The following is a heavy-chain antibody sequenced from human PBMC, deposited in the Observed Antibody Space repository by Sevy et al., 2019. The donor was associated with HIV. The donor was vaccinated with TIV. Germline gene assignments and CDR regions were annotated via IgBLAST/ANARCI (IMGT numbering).Heavy chain of an antibody. D-gene: IGHD1-26*01. V-gene: IGHV4-38-2*02. CDR3: GHTGAYYFDY. J-gene: IGHJ4*02. CDR1: GNSISNGYY. CDR2: IYYSGNT. Sequence: SETLSLTCTVSGNSISNGYYWGWIRQSPGKGLEWIGNIYYSGNTYYNPSLKIRVTISLDTSKNQFSLKLSSVTAADTAVYYCGHTGAYYFDYWGQGTLVTVSS.